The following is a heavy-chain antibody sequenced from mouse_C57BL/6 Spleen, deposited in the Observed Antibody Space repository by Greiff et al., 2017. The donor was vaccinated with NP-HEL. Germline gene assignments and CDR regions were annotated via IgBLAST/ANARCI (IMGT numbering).Heavy chain of an antibody. J-gene: IGHJ4*01. CDR2: IWWDDDK. CDR1: GFSLSTFGMG. D-gene: IGHD1-1*01. V-gene: IGHV8-8*01. CDR3: ARILAHYYGSGYAMDY. Sequence: QVTLKVSGPGILQPSQTLSLTCSFSGFSLSTFGMGVGWIRQPSGKGLEWLAHIWWDDDKYYNPALKSRLTISKDTSKNQVFLKIANVDTADTATYYCARILAHYYGSGYAMDYWGQGTSVTVSS.